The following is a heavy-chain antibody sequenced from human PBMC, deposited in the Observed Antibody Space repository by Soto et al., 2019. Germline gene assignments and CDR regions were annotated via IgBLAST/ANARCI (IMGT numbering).Heavy chain of an antibody. D-gene: IGHD3-10*01. Sequence: GASVKVSCKASGYSFANYTIHWVRQAPGQGLEWMGWLNPDTASTKFSPKFQGRVIITRDKSANTAFMQLTSLTSEYTALYYCARGGGYYGSGAYYRGYFDHWGLGTLVTVSS. J-gene: IGHJ4*02. CDR3: ARGGGYYGSGAYYRGYFDH. CDR2: LNPDTAST. CDR1: GYSFANYT. V-gene: IGHV1-3*01.